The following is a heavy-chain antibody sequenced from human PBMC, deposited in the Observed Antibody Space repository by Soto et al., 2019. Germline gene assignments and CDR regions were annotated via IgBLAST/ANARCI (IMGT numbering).Heavy chain of an antibody. CDR2: ISYGGST. V-gene: IGHV4-31*03. D-gene: IGHD2-15*01. CDR1: GGSINSGGYC. Sequence: QVQLQESGPGLVKPSQTLSLTCTVSGGSINSGGYCWSWIRQHPGKGLDWIGCISYGGSTSYNPSLNSRVTLSVATSKNQFSLKLSSVTAAPTAVSYCSRAILVWGQGALITVSS. J-gene: IGHJ4*02. CDR3: SRAILV.